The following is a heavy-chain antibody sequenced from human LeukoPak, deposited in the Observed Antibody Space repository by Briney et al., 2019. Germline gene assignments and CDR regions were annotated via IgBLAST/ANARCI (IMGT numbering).Heavy chain of an antibody. CDR2: ISYDGRNR. CDR1: GFTFSNYG. CDR3: AIDPNWGVDY. V-gene: IGHV3-30*03. D-gene: IGHD7-27*01. Sequence: GGSLRLSCAASGFTFSNYGIHWVRQAPGKGLEWVTFISYDGRNRHYVDSVKGRFTISRDNSKNTLYLQMNSLRAEDTAVYYCAIDPNWGVDYWGQGVLVTVSS. J-gene: IGHJ4*02.